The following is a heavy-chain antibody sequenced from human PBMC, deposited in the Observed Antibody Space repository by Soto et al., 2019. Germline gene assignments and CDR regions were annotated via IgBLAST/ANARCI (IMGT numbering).Heavy chain of an antibody. CDR2: INAGNGNT. D-gene: IGHD3-16*02. CDR3: ARGTYYDYIWGSYRRGKWFDP. J-gene: IGHJ5*02. V-gene: IGHV1-3*01. CDR1: GYTFTRYA. Sequence: QVQLVQSGAEVKKPGASVKVSCKASGYTFTRYAMHWVRQAPGQRLEWMGWINAGNGNTKYSQKFQGRVTITRDTSASTPYMELSSLRSEDTAVYYCARGTYYDYIWGSYRRGKWFDPRGQGTLVTVSS.